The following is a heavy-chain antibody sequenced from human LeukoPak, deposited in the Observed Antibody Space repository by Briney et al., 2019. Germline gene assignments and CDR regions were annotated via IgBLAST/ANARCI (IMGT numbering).Heavy chain of an antibody. D-gene: IGHD5-24*01. CDR2: I. V-gene: IGHV3-69-1*02. J-gene: IGHJ4*02. Sequence: GGSLRLSCAASGFTFSNYDMHWVRQAPGKGLERVSAIKGRFTISRDNAENSLYLQMNSLRAVDTAVYFCARGEEKATITALDSWGQGTLVTGSS. CDR3: ARGEEKATITALDS. CDR1: GFTFSNYD.